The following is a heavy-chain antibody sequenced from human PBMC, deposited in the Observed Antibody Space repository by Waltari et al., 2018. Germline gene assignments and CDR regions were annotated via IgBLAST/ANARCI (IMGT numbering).Heavy chain of an antibody. CDR1: GGSFSGYY. CDR2: INHSGST. J-gene: IGHJ3*02. Sequence: QVQLQQWGAGLLKPSETLSLTCAVYGGSFSGYYWSWIRQPPGKGLEWIGEINHSGSTNYNPSLKSRVTISGDTSKNQFSLKLSSVTAADTAVYYCARGHGVVVPAAIYGAFDIWGQGTMVTVSS. D-gene: IGHD2-2*02. CDR3: ARGHGVVVPAAIYGAFDI. V-gene: IGHV4-34*01.